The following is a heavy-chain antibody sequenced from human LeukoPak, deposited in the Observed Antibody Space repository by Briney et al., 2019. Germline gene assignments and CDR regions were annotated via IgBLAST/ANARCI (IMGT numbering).Heavy chain of an antibody. CDR3: ARAGAYRFDY. V-gene: IGHV3-74*01. Sequence: GGSLRLSCAASGFTFSDYWMHWVRQAPGKGLVWVSIINTDTRGTYYADSVKGRFTISRDNAKNTLYLQMNSQRAEDTAVYYCARAGAYRFDYWGQGALVTVSS. D-gene: IGHD3-16*01. CDR1: GFTFSDYW. CDR2: INTDTRGT. J-gene: IGHJ4*02.